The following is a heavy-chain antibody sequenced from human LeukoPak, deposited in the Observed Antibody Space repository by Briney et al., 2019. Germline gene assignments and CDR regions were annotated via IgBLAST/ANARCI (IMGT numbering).Heavy chain of an antibody. CDR1: GFTFSNYA. CDR3: AKEYCSGGSCYCSR. D-gene: IGHD2-15*01. Sequence: GGSLRLSCAASGFTFSNYAMSWVRQAPGKGLEWVSAISGSGGSTYYADSVKGRFTISRDNSKNTLYLQMNSLRAEDTAVYYCAKEYCSGGSCYCSRWGQGTLVTVSS. V-gene: IGHV3-23*01. CDR2: ISGSGGST. J-gene: IGHJ4*02.